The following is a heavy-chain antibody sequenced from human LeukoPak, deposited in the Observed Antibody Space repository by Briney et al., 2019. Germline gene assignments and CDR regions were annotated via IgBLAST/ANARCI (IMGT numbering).Heavy chain of an antibody. CDR3: SRPQPTRVPGHSYGYSVGDYSSYYMAV. D-gene: IGHD5-18*01. V-gene: IGHV1-2*02. CDR1: GYTFTGYY. CDR2: INPNSGGT. J-gene: IGHJ6*03. Sequence: ASVKVSCKASGYTFTGYYMHWVRQAPGQGLEWMGWINPNSGGTNYAQKFQGRVTMTRDTSISTAYMELSSLRSEDTAVYYCSRPQPTRVPGHSYGYSVGDYSSYYMAVGGKGTTV.